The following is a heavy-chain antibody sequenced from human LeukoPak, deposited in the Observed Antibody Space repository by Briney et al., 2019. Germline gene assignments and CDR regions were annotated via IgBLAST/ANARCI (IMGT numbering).Heavy chain of an antibody. D-gene: IGHD2-8*01. CDR2: IWYDGSNK. J-gene: IGHJ4*02. V-gene: IGHV3-33*08. CDR1: GFTFSSYA. Sequence: GGSLRLSCAASGFTFSSYAMSWVRQAPGKGLEWVAVIWYDGSNKYYADSVKGRFTISRDNSKNTLYLQMNSLRAGDTAVYYCARAGGYCTNGVCYLTKPFVYWGQGTLVTVSS. CDR3: ARAGGYCTNGVCYLTKPFVY.